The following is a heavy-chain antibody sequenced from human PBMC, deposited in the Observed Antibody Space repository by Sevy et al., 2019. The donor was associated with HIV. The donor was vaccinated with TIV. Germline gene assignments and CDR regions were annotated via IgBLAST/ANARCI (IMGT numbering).Heavy chain of an antibody. Sequence: SETLCITCTVSGGSISSYYWSWIRQPPGKGLEWIGYIYYSGSTNYNPSLKSRVTISVDTSKNQFSLKLSSVTAADTAVYYCATATVTTGYYYYYMDVWGKGTTVTVSS. V-gene: IGHV4-59*08. CDR2: IYYSGST. CDR3: ATATVTTGYYYYYMDV. CDR1: GGSISSYY. J-gene: IGHJ6*03. D-gene: IGHD4-4*01.